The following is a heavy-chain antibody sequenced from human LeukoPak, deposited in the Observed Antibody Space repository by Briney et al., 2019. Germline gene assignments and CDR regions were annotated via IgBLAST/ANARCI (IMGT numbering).Heavy chain of an antibody. CDR3: AREPGTRITMVRGVPSTQPYDY. D-gene: IGHD3-10*01. CDR1: GYTFTSYG. Sequence: ASGKVSCKASGYTFTSYGISWVRQAPGQGLEGMGWISAYNGNTNYAQKLQGRVTMTTDTSTSTAYMELRSLRSDDTAVYYCAREPGTRITMVRGVPSTQPYDYWGQGTLVTVSS. J-gene: IGHJ4*02. CDR2: ISAYNGNT. V-gene: IGHV1-18*01.